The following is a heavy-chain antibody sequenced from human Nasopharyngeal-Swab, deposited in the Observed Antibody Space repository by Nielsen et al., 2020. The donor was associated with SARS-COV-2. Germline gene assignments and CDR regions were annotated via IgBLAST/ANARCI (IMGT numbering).Heavy chain of an antibody. D-gene: IGHD3-22*01. CDR1: GFTFTNYW. V-gene: IGHV3-74*01. Sequence: GGSLRLSCAVSGFTFTNYWMHWVRRTPGKGLVWVSRINIDGSRTGYADSVKGRFTISRDNAKNTLFLQMNSLSAEDTAVYYCARVLDYYDSSGYDTWDVFALWGQGTMVTVSS. J-gene: IGHJ3*01. CDR3: ARVLDYYDSSGYDTWDVFAL. CDR2: INIDGSRT.